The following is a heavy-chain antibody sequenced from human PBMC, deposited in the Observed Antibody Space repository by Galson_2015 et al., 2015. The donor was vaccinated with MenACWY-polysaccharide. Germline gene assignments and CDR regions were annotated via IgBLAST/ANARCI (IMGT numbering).Heavy chain of an antibody. CDR3: AREGYYYYYGMDV. CDR2: ISSSGGST. Sequence: SLRLSCAASGFTFSSYAMSWVRQAPGKGLEWVSAISSSGGSTYYADSVKGRFTISRDNSKNTLYPQMNSLRAEDTAVYYCAREGYYYYYGMDVWGQGTLVTVSS. V-gene: IGHV3-23*01. CDR1: GFTFSSYA. J-gene: IGHJ6*02.